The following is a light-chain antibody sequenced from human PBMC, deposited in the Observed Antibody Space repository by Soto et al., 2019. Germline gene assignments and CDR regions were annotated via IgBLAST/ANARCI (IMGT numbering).Light chain of an antibody. CDR2: GAS. Sequence: DIQMTQSPSSLSAFVGDRVTITRRTSQSIRSYLNWYQQKPGKAPKLLIYGASFLQTGVPSRFSGSESGTDFTLTISSLQPEDSANYYCQQTYNTLTWTFGQGTKVDIK. CDR3: QQTYNTLTWT. J-gene: IGKJ1*01. V-gene: IGKV1-39*01. CDR1: QSIRSY.